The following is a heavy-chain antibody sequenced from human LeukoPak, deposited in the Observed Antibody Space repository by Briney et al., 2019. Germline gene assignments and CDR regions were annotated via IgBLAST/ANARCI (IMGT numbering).Heavy chain of an antibody. CDR2: ISGSGGST. Sequence: PGGSVTLSCAASGFTFSSYAMSWVRQAPGKGLEWVSAISGSGGSTYYADSVKGRFTISRDNSKNTLYLQMNSLRAEDTAVYYCAARGYSYGHKAYYYYYYYMDVWGKGTAVTVSS. D-gene: IGHD5-18*01. CDR3: AARGYSYGHKAYYYYYYYMDV. J-gene: IGHJ6*03. CDR1: GFTFSSYA. V-gene: IGHV3-23*01.